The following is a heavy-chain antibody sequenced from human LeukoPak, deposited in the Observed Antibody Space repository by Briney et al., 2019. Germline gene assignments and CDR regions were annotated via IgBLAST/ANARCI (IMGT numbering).Heavy chain of an antibody. J-gene: IGHJ4*02. CDR3: ARSRELLYDDFDY. CDR1: GYSISSGYY. Sequence: TSETLSLTCAVSGYSISSGYYWGWIRQPPGKGLEWIGSIYHSGSTYYNPSLKSRVTISVDTSKNQFSLKLSSVTAADTAVYYCARSRELLYDDFDYWGQETLVTVSS. D-gene: IGHD3-10*01. V-gene: IGHV4-38-2*01. CDR2: IYHSGST.